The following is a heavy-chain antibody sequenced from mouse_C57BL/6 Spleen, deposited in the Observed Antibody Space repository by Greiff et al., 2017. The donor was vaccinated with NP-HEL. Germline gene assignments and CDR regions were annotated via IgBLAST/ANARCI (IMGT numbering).Heavy chain of an antibody. D-gene: IGHD1-1*01. V-gene: IGHV5-4*01. J-gene: IGHJ4*01. CDR2: ISDGGSYT. CDR1: GFTFSSYA. CDR3: AREWAFITTVVATPMDY. Sequence: EVQLVESGGGLVKPGGSLKLSCAASGFTFSSYAMSWVRQTPEKRLEWVATISDGGSYTYYPDNVKGRFTISRDNAKNNLYLQMSHLKSEDTAMYYCAREWAFITTVVATPMDYWGQGTSVTVSS.